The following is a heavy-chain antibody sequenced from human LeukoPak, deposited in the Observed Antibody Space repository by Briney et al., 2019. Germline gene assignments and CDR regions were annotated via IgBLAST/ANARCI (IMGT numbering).Heavy chain of an antibody. J-gene: IGHJ6*03. D-gene: IGHD6-19*01. Sequence: SETLSLTCTVSGGSISSGSYYWSWIRQPAGKGLEWIGRIYTSGSTNYNPSLKSRVTMSVDTSKNQFSLKLSSVTAADTAVYYCARVSQRIAVAVGGYYYYYMDVWGKGTTVTISS. CDR1: GGSISSGSYY. CDR2: IYTSGST. V-gene: IGHV4-61*02. CDR3: ARVSQRIAVAVGGYYYYYMDV.